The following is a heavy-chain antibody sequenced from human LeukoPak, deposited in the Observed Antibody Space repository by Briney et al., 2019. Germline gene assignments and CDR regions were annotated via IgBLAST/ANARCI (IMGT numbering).Heavy chain of an antibody. J-gene: IGHJ4*02. Sequence: PSETLSLTCTVSGGSISSSSYYWGWIRQPPGKGLEWIGSIYHSGSTYYNPSLKSRVTTSVDTSKNQFSLKLSSVTAADTAVYYCARTRSIAARGFDYWGQGTLVTVSS. D-gene: IGHD6-6*01. V-gene: IGHV4-39*07. CDR3: ARTRSIAARGFDY. CDR2: IYHSGST. CDR1: GGSISSSSYY.